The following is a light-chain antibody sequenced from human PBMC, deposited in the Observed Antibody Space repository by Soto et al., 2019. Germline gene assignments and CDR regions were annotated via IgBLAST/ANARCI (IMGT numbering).Light chain of an antibody. V-gene: IGKV3-20*01. CDR2: AAS. CDR1: QSISSTS. Sequence: EIVLTQSPGPLSLSPGESATLSCRASQSISSTSLSWYQQKPGQAPRLLLYAASSRETGIPDTFSGSGSGTEFTLTISRLEPEDFAVYYCEQYDTSPYTFGQGTKLEIK. CDR3: EQYDTSPYT. J-gene: IGKJ2*01.